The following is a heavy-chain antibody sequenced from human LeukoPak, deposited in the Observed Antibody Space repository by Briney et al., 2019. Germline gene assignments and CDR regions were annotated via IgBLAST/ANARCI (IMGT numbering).Heavy chain of an antibody. J-gene: IGHJ4*02. V-gene: IGHV3-33*06. CDR2: TCYDGSNE. CDR3: AKDRFYVHSTSPSDS. CDR1: EFTLINYR. D-gene: IGHD2-2*01. Sequence: PGGSLRLSCAASEFTLINYRMHWLGQAPGKGLEGVASTCYDGSNEYFADSVRGRFTISEDNSKNTLYLQMSSLRAEDTAVYYCAKDRFYVHSTSPSDSWGQGTLVTVSS.